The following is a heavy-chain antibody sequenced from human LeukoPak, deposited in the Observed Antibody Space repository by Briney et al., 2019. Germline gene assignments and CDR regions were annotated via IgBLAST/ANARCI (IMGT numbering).Heavy chain of an antibody. V-gene: IGHV3-30*02. CDR3: AKPIAAAHYFDY. CDR2: KRYDGSNK. D-gene: IGHD6-13*01. CDR1: GFTFSSYG. J-gene: IGHJ4*02. Sequence: GGSLRLSCAASGFTFSSYGMHWVRQAPGKGLEWVAFKRYDGSNKYYADSVKGRFTISRDNSKNTLYLQMSSLRAEDTAVYYCAKPIAAAHYFDYWGQGTLVTVSS.